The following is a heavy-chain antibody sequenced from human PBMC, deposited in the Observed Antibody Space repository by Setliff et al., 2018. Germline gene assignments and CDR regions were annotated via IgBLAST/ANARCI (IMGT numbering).Heavy chain of an antibody. CDR2: ISAYTGNT. D-gene: IGHD2-8*01. V-gene: IGHV1-18*01. CDR1: GYTFTNYG. J-gene: IGHJ4*02. Sequence: VKVSCKASGYTFTNYGINWVRQAPGQGLEWMGWISAYTGNTNYAQKLQGRVSMTTDTSTSTAYMELRSLTSDDTAVYYCSRLVRYCTTTTCQRASGAEFWGQGTLVTVSS. CDR3: SRLVRYCTTTTCQRASGAEF.